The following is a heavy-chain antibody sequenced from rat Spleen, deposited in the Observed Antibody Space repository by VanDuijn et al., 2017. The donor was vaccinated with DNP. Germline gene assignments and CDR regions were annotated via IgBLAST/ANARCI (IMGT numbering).Heavy chain of an antibody. CDR2: FSTIGDDT. CDR1: GFTFSNYG. J-gene: IGHJ4*01. Sequence: EVQLVESGGGLVQPGRSLKLSCAASGFTFSNYGMAWVRQAPTKGLEWVATFSTIGDDTFYRDSVKGRFTISRDNAKSTLYLQMNSLRSEDTATYYCTRINYGGYYYVMDAWGQGTSVTVSS. CDR3: TRINYGGYYYVMDA. V-gene: IGHV5S13*01. D-gene: IGHD1-11*01.